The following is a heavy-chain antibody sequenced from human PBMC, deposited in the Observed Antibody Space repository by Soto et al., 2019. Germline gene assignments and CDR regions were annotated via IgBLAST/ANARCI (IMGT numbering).Heavy chain of an antibody. J-gene: IGHJ4*02. D-gene: IGHD2-2*01. CDR3: ARGRSSTSPYPIGY. CDR1: GGPISSGGYY. CDR2: IYYSGST. Sequence: QVQLQESGPGLVKPSQTLSLTCTVSGGPISSGGYYWSWIRQHPGKGLEWIGYIYYSGSTYYNPSLTSRVTISVDTSKNQFSLKLSSVTAADTAVYYCARGRSSTSPYPIGYWGQGTLVTVSS. V-gene: IGHV4-31*03.